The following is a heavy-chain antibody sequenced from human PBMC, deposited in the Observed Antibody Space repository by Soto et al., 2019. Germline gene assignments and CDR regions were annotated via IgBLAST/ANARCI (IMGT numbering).Heavy chain of an antibody. CDR3: ARDSYGVYSATAGPRN. CDR1: GGSISSYY. Sequence: SETLSLTCTVSGGSISSYYWSWIRQPPGKGLEWIGEINYSGSTNYNPSLKSRVTISVDTSKNQFSLKLSSVTAADTAVYYCARDSYGVYSATAGPRNWGQGTTVTVSS. CDR2: INYSGST. J-gene: IGHJ6*02. V-gene: IGHV4-59*12. D-gene: IGHD4-17*01.